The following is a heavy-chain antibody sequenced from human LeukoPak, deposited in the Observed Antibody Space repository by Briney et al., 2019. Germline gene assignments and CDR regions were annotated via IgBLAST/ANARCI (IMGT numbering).Heavy chain of an antibody. CDR3: ARVRGGGYYFDY. V-gene: IGHV1-2*02. CDR2: INPNSGGT. Sequence: ASVKVSCKASGYTFTGYYMHWVRQAPGQGLEWKGWINPNSGGTNYAQKFQGRVTMTRDTSISTAYMELSRLRSDDTAVYYCARVRGGGYYFDYWGQGTLVTVSS. D-gene: IGHD5-24*01. CDR1: GYTFTGYY. J-gene: IGHJ4*02.